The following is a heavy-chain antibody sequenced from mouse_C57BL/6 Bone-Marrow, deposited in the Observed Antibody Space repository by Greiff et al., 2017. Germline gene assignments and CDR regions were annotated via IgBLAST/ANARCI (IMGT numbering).Heavy chain of an antibody. Sequence: QVQLQQPGPELVKPGASVKISCKASGYTFTDYCINWVKQRPGPGLEWIGWIFPGSGSTYYNEKFKGKATLTVDKSSSTAYLLLSSLTSEDSAVYVCAGITTVVSTKGYWGHGTTLTVSS. J-gene: IGHJ2*01. D-gene: IGHD1-1*01. CDR1: GYTFTDYC. CDR3: AGITTVVSTKGY. V-gene: IGHV1-75*01. CDR2: IFPGSGST.